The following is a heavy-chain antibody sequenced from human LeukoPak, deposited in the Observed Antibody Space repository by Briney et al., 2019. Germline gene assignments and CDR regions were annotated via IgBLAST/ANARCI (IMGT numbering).Heavy chain of an antibody. Sequence: PGGSLRLSCAASGFTFSSYAMSWVRQAPGKGLEWVSAISDSGGSTYYTDSVKGRFTISRDNSKNTLCLQMNSLRAEDTAVYYCVRGGSTLGYWGQGTLVTVSS. CDR3: VRGGSTLGY. CDR2: ISDSGGST. V-gene: IGHV3-23*01. D-gene: IGHD2-2*01. J-gene: IGHJ4*02. CDR1: GFTFSSYA.